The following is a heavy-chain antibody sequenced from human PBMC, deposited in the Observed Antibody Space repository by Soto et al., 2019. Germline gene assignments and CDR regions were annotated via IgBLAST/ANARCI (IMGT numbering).Heavy chain of an antibody. CDR2: ISTSDGDT. V-gene: IGHV1-18*04. CDR3: ARDSAAHGPVFDY. CDR1: GYTFTTYG. Sequence: ASVKVSCKASGYTFTTYGISWVRQAPGQGLEWMAWISTSDGDTHYAQKVQDRVSMTTDRFTSTAYMELRSLRSDDTAIYYCARDSAAHGPVFDYWGQGTLVTVSS. J-gene: IGHJ4*02. D-gene: IGHD6-13*01.